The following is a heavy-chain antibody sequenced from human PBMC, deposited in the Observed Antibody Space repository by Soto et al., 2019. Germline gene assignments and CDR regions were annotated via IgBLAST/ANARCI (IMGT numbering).Heavy chain of an antibody. D-gene: IGHD3-3*01. J-gene: IGHJ5*02. V-gene: IGHV4-31*03. CDR1: GGSINSGGYY. CDR3: ARDRAVTIFGVDHNWFDP. CDR2: IYYSGST. Sequence: LSLTCTVSGGSINSGGYYWSWIRQHPGKGLEWIGYIYYSGSTYYNPSLKSRVTISVDTSKNQFSLKLSSVTAADTAVYYCARDRAVTIFGVDHNWFDPWGQGTLVTAPQ.